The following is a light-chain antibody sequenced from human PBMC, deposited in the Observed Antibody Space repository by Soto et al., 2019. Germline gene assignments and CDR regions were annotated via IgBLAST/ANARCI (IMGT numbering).Light chain of an antibody. CDR1: SSNIGSNY. J-gene: IGLJ1*01. Sequence: QSVLTQPPSASGTPGQRVTISCSGSSSNIGSNYVYWYQQLPGTAPKLLIYRNNQRPSGVPYRCSGSKSGTSASLAISGLRSEDEADYYCAAWDDSLSANYVFGTGTKLTVL. V-gene: IGLV1-47*01. CDR2: RNN. CDR3: AAWDDSLSANYV.